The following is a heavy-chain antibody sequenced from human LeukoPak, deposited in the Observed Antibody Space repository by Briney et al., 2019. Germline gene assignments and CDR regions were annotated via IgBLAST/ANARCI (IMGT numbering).Heavy chain of an antibody. V-gene: IGHV3-23*01. J-gene: IGHJ4*02. CDR2: IFGSGGSP. CDR3: GKTTTEYSSGQKPAWPVDS. CDR1: GFTFGSYA. Sequence: GGSLRLSCEASGFTFGSYAMYWVRQAPGKGLEWVAGIFGSGGSPHYADSVRGRFTISRDNSKNTVYLQINSLRADDTAVYYCGKTTTEYSSGQKPAWPVDSWDQGTLVTVSS. D-gene: IGHD6-19*01.